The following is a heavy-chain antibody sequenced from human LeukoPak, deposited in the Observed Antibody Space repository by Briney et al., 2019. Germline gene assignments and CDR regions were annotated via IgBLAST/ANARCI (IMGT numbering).Heavy chain of an antibody. D-gene: IGHD3-9*01. Sequence: GASVKVSCKASGYTFTSYAMHWVRQAPGQRLEWMGWINAGNGNTKYSQKFQGRVTITRDTSVSTAYMELRSLRSDDTAVYYCAREVADGVFGAHYDILTGTYDAFDIWGQGTMVTVSS. J-gene: IGHJ3*02. CDR2: INAGNGNT. V-gene: IGHV1-3*01. CDR3: AREVADGVFGAHYDILTGTYDAFDI. CDR1: GYTFTSYA.